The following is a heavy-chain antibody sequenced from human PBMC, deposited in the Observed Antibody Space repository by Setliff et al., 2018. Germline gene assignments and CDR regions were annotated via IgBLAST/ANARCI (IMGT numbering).Heavy chain of an antibody. J-gene: IGHJ6*03. CDR1: GYSFTSYW. V-gene: IGHV5-51*01. CDR2: IYPGDSDT. Sequence: GESLKISCKGSGYSFTSYWIGWVRQMPGKGLEWMGIIYPGDSDTRYSPSFQGQVTISADKSISTAYLQWSSLKASDTAMYYCARQARGYYYDSSGYYRASPGYYYMDVWGKGTTGTVSS. D-gene: IGHD3-22*01. CDR3: ARQARGYYYDSSGYYRASPGYYYMDV.